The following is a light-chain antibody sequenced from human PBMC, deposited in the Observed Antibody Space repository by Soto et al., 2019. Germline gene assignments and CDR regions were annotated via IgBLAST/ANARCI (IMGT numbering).Light chain of an antibody. CDR3: QKYNSARWT. CDR2: AAS. Sequence: DLQMTPSPSTPSASVGDRVTITCRASQSISIWLAWYQQKPGRAPKLLIYAASTLQSGVPSRFSGSGSGTDFTLTISSLQPEDVATYYCQKYNSARWTFGQGTKVDIK. CDR1: QSISIW. J-gene: IGKJ1*01. V-gene: IGKV1-27*01.